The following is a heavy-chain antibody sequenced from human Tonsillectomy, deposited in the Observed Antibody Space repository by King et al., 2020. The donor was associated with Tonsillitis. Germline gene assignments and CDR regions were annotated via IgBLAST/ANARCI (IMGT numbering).Heavy chain of an antibody. J-gene: IGHJ6*04. Sequence: VQLVESGGGLVKPGGSLRLSCAASGFTFSSYSMNWVRQAPGKGLEWVSSISSSSSYIYYEDSVKGRFTISRDNAKNSLYLQMNSLRAEDTAVYYCARDAMGEQQLVSFYYYYGMDVWGKGTTVTVSS. D-gene: IGHD6-13*01. CDR3: ARDAMGEQQLVSFYYYYGMDV. V-gene: IGHV3-21*01. CDR1: GFTFSSYS. CDR2: ISSSSSYI.